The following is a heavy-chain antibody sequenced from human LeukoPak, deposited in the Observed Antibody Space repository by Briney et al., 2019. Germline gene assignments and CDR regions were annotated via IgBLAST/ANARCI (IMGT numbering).Heavy chain of an antibody. Sequence: PGGSLRLSCAASGFTASSNYMSWVRQAPGKGLEWVSVIYSGGSTYYADSVKGRFTISRDNAKNSLYLQMNSLRAEDTAVYYCASSGSYRDYWGQGTLVTVSS. CDR1: GFTASSNY. CDR3: ASSGSYRDY. D-gene: IGHD1-26*01. J-gene: IGHJ4*02. CDR2: IYSGGST. V-gene: IGHV3-53*01.